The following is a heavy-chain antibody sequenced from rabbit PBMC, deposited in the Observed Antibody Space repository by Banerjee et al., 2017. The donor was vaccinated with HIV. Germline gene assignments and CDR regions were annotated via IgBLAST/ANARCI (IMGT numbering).Heavy chain of an antibody. J-gene: IGHJ4*01. V-gene: IGHV1S47*01. CDR2: IYNGDGST. CDR3: ARSASASGTYMNL. Sequence: EESGGDLVMPGASLTLTCKASGFDFSSNAMCWVRQAPGKGLEWIACIYNGDGSTYYASWVNGRFTISRSTSLNTVTLQMTSLTAADTATYFCARSASASGTYMNLWGQGTLVTVS. CDR1: GFDFSSNA. D-gene: IGHD1-1*01.